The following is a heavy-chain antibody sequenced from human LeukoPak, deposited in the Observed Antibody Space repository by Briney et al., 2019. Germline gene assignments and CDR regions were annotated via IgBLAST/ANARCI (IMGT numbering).Heavy chain of an antibody. CDR3: ARVDYYGDYDSSALGQDVFDI. J-gene: IGHJ3*02. CDR1: GGSISRYY. Sequence: SETLSLTCTVSGGSISRYYWSWIRQPAGKGLEWIGRIYTSGRTNYNPSLKGRVTMSVDTSKNQFSLKLSCVTAADTAVYYCARVDYYGDYDSSALGQDVFDIWGQGTMVTVSS. CDR2: IYTSGRT. V-gene: IGHV4-4*07. D-gene: IGHD4-17*01.